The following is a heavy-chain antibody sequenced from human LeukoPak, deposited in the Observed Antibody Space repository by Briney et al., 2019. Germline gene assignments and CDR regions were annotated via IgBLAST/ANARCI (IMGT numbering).Heavy chain of an antibody. CDR3: AREGRGVPGAIAAVKGFDY. J-gene: IGHJ4*02. CDR2: INPSGGST. Sequence: GASVKVSCKASGYTFTSYYMHWVRQAPGQGLEWMGIINPSGGSTSYAQKFQGRVTMTRDMSTSTVYMELSSLRSEDTAIYCCAREGRGVPGAIAAVKGFDYWGQGTLVTVSS. V-gene: IGHV1-46*01. CDR1: GYTFTSYY. D-gene: IGHD6-13*01.